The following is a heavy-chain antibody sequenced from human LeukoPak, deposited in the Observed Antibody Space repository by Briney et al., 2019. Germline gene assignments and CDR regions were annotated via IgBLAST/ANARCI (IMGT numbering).Heavy chain of an antibody. J-gene: IGHJ4*02. CDR1: GGTFSSYA. V-gene: IGHV1-69*04. Sequence: ASVKVSCKASGGTFSSYAISWVRQAPGQGLEWMGRIIPILGIANYAQKFQGRVTITADKSTSTAYMELSSLRSEDTAVYYCARVNAYYDILTGYSDYWGQGTLVTVSS. D-gene: IGHD3-9*01. CDR2: IIPILGIA. CDR3: ARVNAYYDILTGYSDY.